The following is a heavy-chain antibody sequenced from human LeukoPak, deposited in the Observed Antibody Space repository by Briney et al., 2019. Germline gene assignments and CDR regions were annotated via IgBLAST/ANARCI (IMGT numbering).Heavy chain of an antibody. D-gene: IGHD6-25*01. Sequence: GGSLRLSCTASGFTLSDHYMDGVRQAPGRGLEGVSTISDSGARTNYADSAKGRFTISRDNYMNTLYLQMNSLTADDTAVYSCASDYFLDYWGQGTLVTVSS. CDR3: ASDYFLDY. CDR2: ISDSGART. J-gene: IGHJ4*02. CDR1: GFTLSDHY. V-gene: IGHV3-23*01.